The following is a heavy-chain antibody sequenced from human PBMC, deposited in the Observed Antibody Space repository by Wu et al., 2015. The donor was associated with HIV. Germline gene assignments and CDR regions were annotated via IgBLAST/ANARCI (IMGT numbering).Heavy chain of an antibody. J-gene: IGHJ4*02. CDR1: GYTFTNFG. D-gene: IGHD2-2*01. V-gene: IGHV1-18*01. CDR3: ARVRYQLPTGEIDY. Sequence: QIQMVQSGPEVKKPGASVRVSCKPSGYTFTNFGVTWVRQAPGQGLEWMGWISTYSSNTDYAQKFQGRVTMTADTSTSTASMELRTLKSDDTAIYYCARVRYQLPTGEIDYWGQGTLVTVSS. CDR2: ISTYSSNT.